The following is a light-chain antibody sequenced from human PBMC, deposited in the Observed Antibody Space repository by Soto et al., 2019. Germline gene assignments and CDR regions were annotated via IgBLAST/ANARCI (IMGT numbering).Light chain of an antibody. CDR3: QKYNGAPPET. Sequence: DIQMTQSPSSLSATVGDRVTITCRASQDISNYLAWHQQKPGKVPKLLIYAASTLQPGVPSRFSGSGSGTDFTLTISSLQPEDVATYYCQKYNGAPPETFGPGTQVDIK. J-gene: IGKJ3*01. CDR1: QDISNY. V-gene: IGKV1-27*01. CDR2: AAS.